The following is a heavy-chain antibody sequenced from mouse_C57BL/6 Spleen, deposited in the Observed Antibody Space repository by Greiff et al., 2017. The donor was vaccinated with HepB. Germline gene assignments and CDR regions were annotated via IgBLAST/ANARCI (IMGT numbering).Heavy chain of an antibody. J-gene: IGHJ3*01. D-gene: IGHD2-1*01. V-gene: IGHV2-6*01. Sequence: QVQLKESGPGLVAPSQRLSITCTVSGFSLTSYGVDWVRQSPGKGLEWLGVIWGVGSTNYNSALKSRLSISKDNSKSQVFLKMNSLQTDDTAMYYCASLYYGNGSWFAYWGQGTLVTVSA. CDR2: IWGVGST. CDR3: ASLYYGNGSWFAY. CDR1: GFSLTSYG.